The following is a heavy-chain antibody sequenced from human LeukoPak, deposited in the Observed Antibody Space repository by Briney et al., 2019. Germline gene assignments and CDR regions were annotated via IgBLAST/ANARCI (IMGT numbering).Heavy chain of an antibody. D-gene: IGHD3-9*01. Sequence: GGSLTLSCAASGFTFSDYYMSWIRHPPGKGLEWVGYISNSGSTIYYADSVKGRFTISRENAKNSLYLQMNSLRAEDTAVYYCARQHITIFCLVIIPFNFDYWGQGTLVTVS. V-gene: IGHV3-11*01. CDR3: ARQHITIFCLVIIPFNFDY. CDR1: GFTFSDYY. J-gene: IGHJ4*02. CDR2: ISNSGSTI.